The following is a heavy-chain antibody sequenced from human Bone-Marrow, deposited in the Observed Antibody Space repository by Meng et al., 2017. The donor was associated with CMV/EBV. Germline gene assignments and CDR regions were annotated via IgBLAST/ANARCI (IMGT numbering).Heavy chain of an antibody. CDR3: AKEGAGGKQQLVRNSPFDY. CDR2: IKQDGSEK. Sequence: GESLRLSCAASGFTVSSYWMSWVRQAPGKGLEWAANIKQDGSEKYYVDSVKGRFTISRDNSKNTLYLQMNSLRAEDTAVYYCAKEGAGGKQQLVRNSPFDYWGQGTLVTVSS. V-gene: IGHV3-7*01. J-gene: IGHJ4*02. CDR1: GFTVSSYW. D-gene: IGHD6-13*01.